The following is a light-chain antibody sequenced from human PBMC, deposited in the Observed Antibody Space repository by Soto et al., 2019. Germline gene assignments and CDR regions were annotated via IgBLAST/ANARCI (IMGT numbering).Light chain of an antibody. V-gene: IGKV1-39*01. Sequence: DIQMTQSPSSLSASVGDRVNITCRTGQTIGTFLNWYQQKGGKAPKLLIFGASNLQSAVPSRFSGSGSGTEFTLTVSSLEAEDFATYYCHQTYRTPFTFGGGTKVEIK. CDR1: QTIGTF. J-gene: IGKJ4*01. CDR2: GAS. CDR3: HQTYRTPFT.